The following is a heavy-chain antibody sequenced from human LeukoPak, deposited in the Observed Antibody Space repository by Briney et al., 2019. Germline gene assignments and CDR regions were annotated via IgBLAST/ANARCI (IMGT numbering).Heavy chain of an antibody. J-gene: IGHJ5*02. V-gene: IGHV4-59*01. D-gene: IGHD7-27*01. CDR2: IYYSGST. CDR1: GGSISSYY. Sequence: PSETLSLTCTVSGGSISSYYWSWIRQPPGKGLEWIGYIYYSGSTNYNPSLKSRVTISVDTSKNQFSLKLSSVTAADTAVYYCARALNWGSTWFDPWGQGTQVIVSS. CDR3: ARALNWGSTWFDP.